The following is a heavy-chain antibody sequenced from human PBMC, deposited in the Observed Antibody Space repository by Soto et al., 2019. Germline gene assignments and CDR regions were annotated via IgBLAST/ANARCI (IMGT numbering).Heavy chain of an antibody. CDR3: ARVRFLVGRFDP. CDR1: GGSISSGDYY. V-gene: IGHV4-30-4*01. Sequence: QVQLQESGPGLVKPSQTLSLTCTVSGGSISSGDYYWSWIRQPPGKGLEWIGYIYYSGSTYYNPSPKNLVTISLDTSKNQFSLKLSSVTAADTAVYYCARVRFLVGRFDPWGQGTLVTVSS. D-gene: IGHD3-3*01. CDR2: IYYSGST. J-gene: IGHJ5*02.